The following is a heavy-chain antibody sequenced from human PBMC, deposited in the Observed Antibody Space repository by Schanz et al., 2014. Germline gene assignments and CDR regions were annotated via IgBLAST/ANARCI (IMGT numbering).Heavy chain of an antibody. J-gene: IGHJ5*02. CDR2: IGGSGDST. V-gene: IGHV3-23*04. Sequence: VQLVESGGGVVQPGGSLRISCAASGFTFSNHALSWVRQAPGKGLEWVSGIGGSGDSTHYADSVKGRFIISRDNSKNTLYLQVNSLRAEDTAVYYCAREVGLYDRGWFDPWGQGTLXTVSS. CDR1: GFTFSNHA. CDR3: AREVGLYDRGWFDP. D-gene: IGHD3-22*01.